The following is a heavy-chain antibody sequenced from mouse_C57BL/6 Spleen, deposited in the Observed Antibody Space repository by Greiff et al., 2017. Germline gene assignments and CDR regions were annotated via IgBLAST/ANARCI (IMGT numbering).Heavy chain of an antibody. D-gene: IGHD1-1*01. V-gene: IGHV1-52*01. J-gene: IGHJ4*01. Sequence: QVQLQQPGAELVRPGSSVKLSCKASGYTLTSYWMHWVKQRPIQGLEWIGNIDPSDSETHYNQKFKDKATLTVDKSSSTAYMQLSSLTSEDSAVYYGARGGYYGSSLMDYWGQGTSVTVSS. CDR3: ARGGYYGSSLMDY. CDR1: GYTLTSYW. CDR2: IDPSDSET.